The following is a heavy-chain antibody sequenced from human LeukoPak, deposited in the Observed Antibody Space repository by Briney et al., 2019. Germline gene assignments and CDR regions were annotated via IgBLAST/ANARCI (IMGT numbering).Heavy chain of an antibody. V-gene: IGHV4-34*01. J-gene: IGHJ3*02. Sequence: SETLSLTCAVYGGSFSGYYWGWIRQPPGKGLEWIGEINHSGSTNYNPSLKSRVTISVDTSKSQFSLKLSSVTAADTAVYYCARYNWNDVRAFDIWGQGTMVTVSS. CDR3: ARYNWNDVRAFDI. CDR2: INHSGST. CDR1: GGSFSGYY. D-gene: IGHD1-20*01.